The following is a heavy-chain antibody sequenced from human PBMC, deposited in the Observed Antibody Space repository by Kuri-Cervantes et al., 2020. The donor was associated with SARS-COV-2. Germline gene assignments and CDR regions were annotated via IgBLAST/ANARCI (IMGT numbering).Heavy chain of an antibody. D-gene: IGHD5-18*01. CDR2: INHSGRT. CDR1: GGSFSGYS. CDR3: ARDSGGYDVDVPMGPY. Sequence: ESLKISCAVYGGSFSGYSWTWIRQSPGKGLEWIGEINHSGRTYYNPSLKSRVTISVDTSKNQFSLKLSSVTAADTAVYYCARDSGGYDVDVPMGPYWGQGTLVTVSS. V-gene: IGHV4-34*01. J-gene: IGHJ4*02.